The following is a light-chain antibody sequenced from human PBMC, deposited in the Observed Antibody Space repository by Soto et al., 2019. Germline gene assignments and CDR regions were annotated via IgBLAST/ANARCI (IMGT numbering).Light chain of an antibody. J-gene: IGKJ4*01. V-gene: IGKV1-12*01. CDR2: AAS. CDR1: ERISTY. CDR3: QQANSPPLT. Sequence: DIQMTQSPSSVSASVDERVTITCRASERISTYLAWYQQQPGKAPTLLIDAASSLQSGVPSRFSGSGSGTEFTLTISNLQPEDFATYYCQQANSPPLTFGGWTKV.